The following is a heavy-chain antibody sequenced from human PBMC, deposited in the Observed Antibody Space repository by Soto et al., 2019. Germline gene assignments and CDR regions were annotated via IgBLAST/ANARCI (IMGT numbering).Heavy chain of an antibody. CDR1: GGTFRSYS. CDR2: IIPIVGIS. V-gene: IGHV1-69*02. Sequence: QVQLVQSGAEVKKPGSSVKVSCQASGGTFRSYSINWVRQAPGKGLEWMGRIIPIVGISNYAQSFQGRVTLSADTSTTTAYMARSSLRSEDTAVYYCAGVGGPGGSGNYLDYWGQGTLVTVSS. CDR3: AGVGGPGGSGNYLDY. J-gene: IGHJ4*02. D-gene: IGHD3-10*01.